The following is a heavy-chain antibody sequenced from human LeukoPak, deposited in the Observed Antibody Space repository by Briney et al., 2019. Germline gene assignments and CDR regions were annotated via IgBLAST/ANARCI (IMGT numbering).Heavy chain of an antibody. CDR2: IRYDGSNK. J-gene: IGHJ6*03. CDR3: AKDRTLSMDV. CDR1: GFTFSSYE. Sequence: GGSLRLSCAASGFTFSSYEMNWVRQAPGKGLEWVAFIRYDGSNKYYADSVKGRFTISRDNSKNTLYLQMNSLRAEDTAVYYCAKDRTLSMDVWGKGTTVTISS. V-gene: IGHV3-30*02.